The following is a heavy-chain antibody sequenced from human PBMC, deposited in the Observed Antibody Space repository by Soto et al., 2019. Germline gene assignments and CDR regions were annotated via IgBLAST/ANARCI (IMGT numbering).Heavy chain of an antibody. CDR2: IYYSGST. CDR1: GGSISSGGYY. CDR3: ARDGGVMTTVTSGGFDY. J-gene: IGHJ4*02. Sequence: QVQLQESGPGLVKPSQTLSLTCTVSGGSISSGGYYWSWIRQHPGKGLEWIGYIYYSGSTYYNPSLKSRVTISVDTSKNQFPLKLSSVTAADTAVYYCARDGGVMTTVTSGGFDYWGQGTLVTVSS. D-gene: IGHD4-17*01. V-gene: IGHV4-31*03.